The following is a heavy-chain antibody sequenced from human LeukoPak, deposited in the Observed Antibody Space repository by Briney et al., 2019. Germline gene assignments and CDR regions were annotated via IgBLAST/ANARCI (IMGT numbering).Heavy chain of an antibody. CDR2: INPNSGGT. J-gene: IGHJ6*02. Sequence: ASVKVSCKASGYTFTGYYMHWVRQAPGQGLEWMGWINPNSGGTNYAQKFQGRVTMTRDTSISTAYVELSRLRSDDTAVYYCARAAIAAAGTYYYYYYGMDVWGQGTTVTVSS. D-gene: IGHD6-13*01. CDR3: ARAAIAAAGTYYYYYYGMDV. V-gene: IGHV1-2*02. CDR1: GYTFTGYY.